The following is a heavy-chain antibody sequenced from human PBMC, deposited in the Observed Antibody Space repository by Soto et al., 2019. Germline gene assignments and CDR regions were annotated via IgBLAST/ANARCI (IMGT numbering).Heavy chain of an antibody. CDR2: VSYDGTRE. CDR3: AREVSTTSAY. V-gene: IGHV3-30-3*01. J-gene: IGHJ4*02. D-gene: IGHD6-13*01. Sequence: QVQLVESGGGVVQPGKSLRLSCAASGFTFNKYGMHWVRQAPGKGLEWLAFVSYDGTREDYADSVKGRFTISRDNSKNTLDLQVNNLRAEDTAVYLCAREVSTTSAYWGQGILVTVSS. CDR1: GFTFNKYG.